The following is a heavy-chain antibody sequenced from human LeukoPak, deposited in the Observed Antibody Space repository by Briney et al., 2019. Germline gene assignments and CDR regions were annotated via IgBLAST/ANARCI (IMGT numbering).Heavy chain of an antibody. Sequence: SGTLSLTCTVSGGSISSSSYYWGWIRQPPGKGLEWIVSIYNSEINYYNPSLRSRFTLSVNTSKKQFSLKLSSVTAATTASYYCATQLLIWPFYTWGHGTLVTVS. V-gene: IGHV4-39*07. CDR1: GGSISSSSYY. CDR3: ATQLLIWPFYT. D-gene: IGHD5-24*01. CDR2: IYNSEIN. J-gene: IGHJ3*02.